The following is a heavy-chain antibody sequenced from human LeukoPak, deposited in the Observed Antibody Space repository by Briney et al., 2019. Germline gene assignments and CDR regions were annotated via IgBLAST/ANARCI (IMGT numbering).Heavy chain of an antibody. CDR2: MNPKSGNT. J-gene: IGHJ6*03. CDR1: GYTFTSYD. Sequence: AAVKVSCKASGYTFTSYDINWVRQVTGQGLEWMGWMNPKSGNTGYAQKFQGRVTITRNTSISTAYMEVSSLRYEDTAVYYCARRAVDNSYYYYMDVWGKGTTVSVSS. V-gene: IGHV1-8*03. CDR3: ARRAVDNSYYYYMDV. D-gene: IGHD6-19*01.